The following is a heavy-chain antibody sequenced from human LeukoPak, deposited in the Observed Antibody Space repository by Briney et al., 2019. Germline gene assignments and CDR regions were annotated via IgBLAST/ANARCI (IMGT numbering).Heavy chain of an antibody. CDR1: GGSISSYY. V-gene: IGHV4-59*12. Sequence: SETLSLTCTVSGGSISSYYWSWIRQPPGKGLEWIGYIYYSGSTNYNPSLKSRVTISVDTSKNQFSLKLSSVTAADTAVYYCARDTRKYLAASGLTWGQGTLVTVSS. D-gene: IGHD1-26*01. CDR3: ARDTRKYLAASGLT. CDR2: IYYSGST. J-gene: IGHJ4*02.